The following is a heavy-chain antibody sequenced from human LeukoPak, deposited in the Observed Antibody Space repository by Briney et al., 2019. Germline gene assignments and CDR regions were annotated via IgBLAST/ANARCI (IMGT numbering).Heavy chain of an antibody. V-gene: IGHV4-30-2*05. J-gene: IGHJ5*02. CDR1: GGSISSGGYS. D-gene: IGHD6-13*01. CDR3: ARGAIAASTNWFDP. Sequence: PSQTLSLTCAVSGGSISSGGYSWSWIRQPPGKGLEWIGYIYHSGSTYYNPSLKSRVTISVDTSKNQFSLKLSSVTAADTAVYYCARGAIAASTNWFDPWGQGTLVTVSS. CDR2: IYHSGST.